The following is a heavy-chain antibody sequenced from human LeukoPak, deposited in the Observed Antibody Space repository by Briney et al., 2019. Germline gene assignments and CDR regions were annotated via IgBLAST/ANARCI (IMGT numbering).Heavy chain of an antibody. Sequence: GGSLRLSCAASGFTFSSYAMSWVRQAPGKGLEWVSAISGSGGSTYYADSVKGRFTISRDNSKNTLYLQMNSLRAEDTAVYYCAKGSFGVVVAATHYGDYENFDYWGQGTLVTVSS. CDR3: AKGSFGVVVAATHYGDYENFDY. J-gene: IGHJ4*02. D-gene: IGHD2-15*01. CDR2: ISGSGGST. V-gene: IGHV3-23*01. CDR1: GFTFSSYA.